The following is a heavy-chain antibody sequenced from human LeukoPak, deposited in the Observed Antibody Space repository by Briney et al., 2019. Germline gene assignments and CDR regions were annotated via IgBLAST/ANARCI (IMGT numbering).Heavy chain of an antibody. CDR1: GFTLSSYA. CDR2: IAGGGST. J-gene: IGHJ4*02. V-gene: IGHV3-23*01. D-gene: IGHD3/OR15-3a*01. Sequence: PGGSLRLSCAASGFTLSSYAMTWVRQAPGKGLEWVSAIAGGGSTYYADSVKGRFTISRDNSKNTLYLQMNSLRVEDTAVYYCTRGSSRTGYNCWGQGVLVTVSS. CDR3: TRGSSRTGYNC.